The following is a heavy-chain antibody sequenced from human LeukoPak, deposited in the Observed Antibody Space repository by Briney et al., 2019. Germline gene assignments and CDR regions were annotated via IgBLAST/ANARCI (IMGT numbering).Heavy chain of an antibody. CDR3: AREPKWELPPDY. CDR1: GGTFSSDA. Sequence: GASVKVSCKASGGTFSSDAISWVRQAPGQGLEWMGRIIPIFGTANYAQKFQGRVTITTDESTSTAYMELSSLRSEDTAVYYCAREPKWELPPDYWGQGTLVTVSS. J-gene: IGHJ4*02. D-gene: IGHD1-26*01. V-gene: IGHV1-69*05. CDR2: IIPIFGTA.